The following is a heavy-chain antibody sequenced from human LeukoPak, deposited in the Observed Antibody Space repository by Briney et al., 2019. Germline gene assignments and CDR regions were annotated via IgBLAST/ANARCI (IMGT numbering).Heavy chain of an antibody. CDR1: GYTLTELS. D-gene: IGHD2-2*01. CDR2: FDPEDGET. V-gene: IGHV1-24*01. CDR3: ATAPEIVVVPAARFAGWFDP. Sequence: ASVKVPCKVSGYTLTELSMHWVRQAPGKGLEWMGGFDPEDGETIYAQKFQGRVTMTEDTSTDTAYMELSSLRSEDTAVYYCATAPEIVVVPAARFAGWFDPWGQGTLVTVSS. J-gene: IGHJ5*02.